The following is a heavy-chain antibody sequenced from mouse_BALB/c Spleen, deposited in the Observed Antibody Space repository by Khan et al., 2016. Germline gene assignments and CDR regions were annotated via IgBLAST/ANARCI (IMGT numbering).Heavy chain of an antibody. CDR3: ASKVYYFDY. CDR1: GFTFSSYA. V-gene: IGHV5-6-5*01. Sequence: EVELVESGGGLVKPGGSLKLSCSASGFTFSSYALSWVRQTPEKRLEWVASISSGGSCFFPDILTDRFTISRDNARNILYLQMSSLRAEGTAMYYGASKVYYFDYWGQGTNLTVSS. CDR2: ISSGGSC. J-gene: IGHJ2*01.